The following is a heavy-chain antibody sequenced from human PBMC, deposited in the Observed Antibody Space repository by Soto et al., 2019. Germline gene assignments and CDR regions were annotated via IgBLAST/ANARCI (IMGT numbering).Heavy chain of an antibody. CDR2: IYYSGST. J-gene: IGHJ6*02. Sequence: PSETLSLTCTVSGGSISSGGYYWSWMRQHPGKGLEWIGYIYYSGSTYYNPSLKSRVTISVDTYKNQFSLKLSSVTAADTAVYYCARARDGYCSSTSCSYYGMDVWGQGTTVTVSS. V-gene: IGHV4-31*03. D-gene: IGHD2-2*01. CDR1: GGSISSGGYY. CDR3: ARARDGYCSSTSCSYYGMDV.